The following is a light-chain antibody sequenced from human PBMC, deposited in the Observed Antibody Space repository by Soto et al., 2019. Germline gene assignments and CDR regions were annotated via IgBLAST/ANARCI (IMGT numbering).Light chain of an antibody. CDR3: SSYASSSTLV. CDR2: EVS. Sequence: QSALTQPASVSGSPGQSITISCTGTTSDVGLYNYVSWYQQHPGKAPKLMISEVSNRPSGLSNRFSGSKSGNTASLTISGLQAEDEADYYCSSYASSSTLVFGAGTKVTVL. J-gene: IGLJ2*01. CDR1: TSDVGLYNY. V-gene: IGLV2-14*01.